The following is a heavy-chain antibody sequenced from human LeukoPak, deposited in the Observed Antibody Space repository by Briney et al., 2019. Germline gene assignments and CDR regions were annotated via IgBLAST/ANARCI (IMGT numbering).Heavy chain of an antibody. CDR1: GGSICSGSYY. J-gene: IGHJ4*02. V-gene: IGHV4-61*01. CDR2: IYHTGSS. CDR3: ARVNRDTSGYYHVYFDY. Sequence: SETLSLTCTVSGGSICSGSYYWSWIRQPPGKGLEWIGFIYHTGSSNYNPSLKSRVTISVDTSKNQVSLNLRSVTAADTAVYYCARVNRDTSGYYHVYFDYWGQGTLVSVSS. D-gene: IGHD3-22*01.